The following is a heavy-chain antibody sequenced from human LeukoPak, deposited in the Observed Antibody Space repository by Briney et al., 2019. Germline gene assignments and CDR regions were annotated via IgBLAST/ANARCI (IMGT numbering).Heavy chain of an antibody. Sequence: GGSLRFSCAASGFTFSSYSMNWVRQAPGKGLEWVSHITASGTAMLYADSVKGRFTISRDNAKNSLYLQMNSLRDEGTAVYYCASSGSYRFDYWGQGTLVTVSS. J-gene: IGHJ4*02. CDR2: ITASGTAM. CDR3: ASSGSYRFDY. V-gene: IGHV3-48*02. CDR1: GFTFSSYS. D-gene: IGHD1-26*01.